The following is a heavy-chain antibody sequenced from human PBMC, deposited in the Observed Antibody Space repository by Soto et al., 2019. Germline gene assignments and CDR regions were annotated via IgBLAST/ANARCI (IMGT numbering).Heavy chain of an antibody. J-gene: IGHJ4*02. Sequence: GGSLRLSCAASGFTFSNAWMSWVRQAPGKGLEWVGRIKSKTDGGTTDYAAPVKGRFTISRDDSKNTLYLQMNSLKTEDTAVYYCTRLPITIFGVVIGSENYWGRGTLVTVSS. V-gene: IGHV3-15*01. D-gene: IGHD3-3*01. CDR1: GFTFSNAW. CDR2: IKSKTDGGTT. CDR3: TRLPITIFGVVIGSENY.